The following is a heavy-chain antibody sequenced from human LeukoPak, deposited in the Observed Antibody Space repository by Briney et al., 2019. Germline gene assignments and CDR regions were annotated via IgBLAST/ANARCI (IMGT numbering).Heavy chain of an antibody. CDR1: GYTFNTYG. D-gene: IGHD6-13*01. Sequence: ASVKVSCKASGYTFNTYGITWVRQAPGQGLEWMGWISGYNGNTNYAQKLQGRVTMTTDTSTSTAYMELRSLRSDDTAVYYCARVQGARSSSWYWFDPWGQGTLVTVSS. V-gene: IGHV1-18*01. CDR2: ISGYNGNT. CDR3: ARVQGARSSSWYWFDP. J-gene: IGHJ5*02.